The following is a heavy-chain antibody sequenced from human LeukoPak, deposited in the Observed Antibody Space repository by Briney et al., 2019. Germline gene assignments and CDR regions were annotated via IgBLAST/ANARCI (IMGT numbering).Heavy chain of an antibody. D-gene: IGHD5-12*01. V-gene: IGHV3-30-3*01. Sequence: PGRSLRLSCAASGFTFSSYAMHWVRPAPGKGLEWVAVISYDGSNKYYADSVKSRFTISRDTSKNTLYLQMNSLGDEDTAVYYCARDNIVATFYYWGQGSLVTVSS. CDR3: ARDNIVATFYY. CDR2: ISYDGSNK. CDR1: GFTFSSYA. J-gene: IGHJ4*02.